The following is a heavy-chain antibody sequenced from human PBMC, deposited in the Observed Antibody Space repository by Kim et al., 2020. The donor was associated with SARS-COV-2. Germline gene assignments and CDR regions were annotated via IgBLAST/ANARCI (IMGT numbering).Heavy chain of an antibody. CDR2: IKQDGSLI. J-gene: IGHJ4*02. D-gene: IGHD5-12*01. CDR1: GFTFSTYW. Sequence: GGSLRLSCVGSGFTFSTYWMAWVRQAPGKGLEWVANIKQDGSLIFYVDSVEGRFTISRDNAMQSVYLQMDNLRADDTAVYYCAREGVSDGYNYVWGQGTLVTVSS. V-gene: IGHV3-7*01. CDR3: AREGVSDGYNYV.